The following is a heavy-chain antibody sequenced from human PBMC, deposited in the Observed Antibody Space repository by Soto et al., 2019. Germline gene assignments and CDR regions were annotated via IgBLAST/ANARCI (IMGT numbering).Heavy chain of an antibody. V-gene: IGHV3-23*01. J-gene: IGHJ3*02. CDR3: AKGESSGRGAFEI. CDR2: ISGSGAST. Sequence: EVQLLESGGGLVQPGGSLRLSCAASGFTFSSYAMNWVRQAPGKGLEWVSAISGSGASTYYVDSVKGRFTISRDNSKNTLYLQMTSLRAEDTSVYYCAKGESSGRGAFEIWGQGTVVTVSS. CDR1: GFTFSSYA. D-gene: IGHD6-19*01.